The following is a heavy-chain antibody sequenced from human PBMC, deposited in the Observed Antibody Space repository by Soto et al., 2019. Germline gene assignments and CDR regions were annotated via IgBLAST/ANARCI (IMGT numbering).Heavy chain of an antibody. CDR3: VHRVDLWT. Sequence: QITLKESGPTLVKPTQTLTLTCTFSGFPLSTIGVGVGWIRQPPGKALEWLALIYWDNDRRYSPSLKNRLTITKDTSKNQVVLTMTNMDPVDTATYYCVHRVDLWTWGQGTLVTVSS. V-gene: IGHV2-5*02. CDR1: GFPLSTIGVG. CDR2: IYWDNDR. J-gene: IGHJ5*02. D-gene: IGHD3-10*01.